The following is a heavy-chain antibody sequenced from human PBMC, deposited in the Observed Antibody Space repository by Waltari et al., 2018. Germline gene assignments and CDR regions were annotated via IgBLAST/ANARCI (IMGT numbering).Heavy chain of an antibody. Sequence: QVQVQESGPGLVKPSETLSPTCSVSVVSITSNRLYWGWIRQPPGQGLEWIGTMSYSGATYSSPSLKSRVTISRDTSENQLSLKLGSVTAADTAVYYCATYIGASLGTAAFDVWGQGTTVTVSS. CDR2: MSYSGAT. CDR3: ATYIGASLGTAAFDV. J-gene: IGHJ3*01. CDR1: VVSITSNRLY. V-gene: IGHV4-39*01. D-gene: IGHD5-12*01.